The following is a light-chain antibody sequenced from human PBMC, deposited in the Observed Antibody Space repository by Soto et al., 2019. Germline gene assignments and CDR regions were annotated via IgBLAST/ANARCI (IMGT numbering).Light chain of an antibody. CDR1: SSDVGRYNL. V-gene: IGLV2-18*02. CDR2: EVN. J-gene: IGLJ2*01. Sequence: QSALTQPPSVSGSPGQSVTISCTGTSSDVGRYNLVSWYQQPPGTAPKLMICEVNKRPSGVPDRLSGSKSGNTASLTISGLQAEDEADYYCSSYTGSTNNLVVFGGGTKLTIL. CDR3: SSYTGSTNNLVV.